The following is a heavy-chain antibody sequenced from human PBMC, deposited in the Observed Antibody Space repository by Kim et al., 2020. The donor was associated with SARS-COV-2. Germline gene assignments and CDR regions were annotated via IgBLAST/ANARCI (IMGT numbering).Heavy chain of an antibody. D-gene: IGHD3-9*01. V-gene: IGHV3-11*04. CDR3: ARDDILTVYYRLGWDY. J-gene: IGHJ4*02. Sequence: SVKGRFTISRANAKNSLYLQMNSLRAKDTAVYYCARDDILTVYYRLGWDYWGQGTLVTVSS.